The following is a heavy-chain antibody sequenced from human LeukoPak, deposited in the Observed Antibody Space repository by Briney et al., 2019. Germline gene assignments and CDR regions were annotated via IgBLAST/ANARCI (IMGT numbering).Heavy chain of an antibody. CDR1: SGSIFSSNW. J-gene: IGHJ4*02. Sequence: PSETLSLTCAVSSGSIFSSNWWSWVRQPPGKGLEWIGQIFHSGSTSYSPSLKSRVTISVDKSKNQFSLKLSSVTAADTAVYYCARVRAAAGRSGFDYLGQGTLVTVSS. CDR2: IFHSGST. CDR3: ARVRAAAGRSGFDY. V-gene: IGHV4-4*02. D-gene: IGHD6-13*01.